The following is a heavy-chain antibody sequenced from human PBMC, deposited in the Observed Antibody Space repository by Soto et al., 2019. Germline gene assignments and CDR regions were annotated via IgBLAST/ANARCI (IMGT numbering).Heavy chain of an antibody. J-gene: IGHJ6*02. Sequence: QVQLQESGPGLVKPSETLSLTCTVSGGSITNYYCSWFRQPPGKGLEWIGYIQYNGYSAYNLSLRXXVXMSMDTSKTPFSLMLESVTATDTAVYYCARHGFGSLHGLVDVWGQGTTVIVSS. D-gene: IGHD3-10*01. V-gene: IGHV4-59*08. CDR1: GGSITNYY. CDR3: ARHGFGSLHGLVDV. CDR2: IQYNGYS.